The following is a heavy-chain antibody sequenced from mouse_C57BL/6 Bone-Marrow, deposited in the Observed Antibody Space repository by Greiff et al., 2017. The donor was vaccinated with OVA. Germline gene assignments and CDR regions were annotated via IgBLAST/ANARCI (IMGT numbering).Heavy chain of an antibody. CDR3: APHTSYDSTRYYYAMDY. V-gene: IGHV1-39*01. D-gene: IGHD2-5*01. Sequence: VQLQQSGPELVKPGASVKISCKASGYSFTDYNMNWVKQSNGKSLEWIGVINPNYGTTSYNQKFKGKATLTVDQSSSTAYMQLNSLTSEDSAVYYCAPHTSYDSTRYYYAMDYWGQGTSVTVSS. J-gene: IGHJ4*01. CDR2: INPNYGTT. CDR1: GYSFTDYN.